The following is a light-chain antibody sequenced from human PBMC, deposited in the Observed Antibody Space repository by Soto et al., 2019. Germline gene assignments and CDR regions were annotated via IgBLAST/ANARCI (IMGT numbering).Light chain of an antibody. CDR1: QSVSNY. Sequence: DIGMTQSPATLSSSVGERATISCRTSQSVSNYLAWYQQKPGQAPMLLIYGASNRATGIPDRFSGSGSGTDFTLTISSLEPEDFAVYYCQQCYSSGTFGQGTKVDIK. CDR3: QQCYSSGT. V-gene: IGKV3-20*01. CDR2: GAS. J-gene: IGKJ1*01.